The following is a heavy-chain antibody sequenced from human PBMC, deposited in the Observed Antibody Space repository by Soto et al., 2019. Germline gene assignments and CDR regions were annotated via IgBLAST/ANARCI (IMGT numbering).Heavy chain of an antibody. Sequence: ASVKVSCKASGYTFTSYAMLWVRQAPGQRLEWMGWINTGNGNTKYSQKFQGRVTITRDTSASTAYMELSSLRSEDTAVYYCARDKITGSLDYWGQGSLVTVSS. CDR3: ARDKITGSLDY. CDR1: GYTFTSYA. J-gene: IGHJ4*02. V-gene: IGHV1-3*04. CDR2: INTGNGNT. D-gene: IGHD1-20*01.